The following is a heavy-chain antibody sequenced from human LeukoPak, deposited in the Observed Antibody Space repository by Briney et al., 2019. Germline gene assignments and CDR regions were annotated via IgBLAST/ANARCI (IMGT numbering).Heavy chain of an antibody. J-gene: IGHJ4*02. CDR1: GSTFSSYA. CDR3: ARAPRGSSSWYYFDY. V-gene: IGHV3-30*04. Sequence: PGRSLRLSCAASGSTFSSYAMHWVRQAPGKGLEWVAVISYDGSNKYYADSVKGRFTISRDNSKNTLYLQMNSLRAEDTAVYYCARAPRGSSSWYYFDYWGQGILVTVSS. CDR2: ISYDGSNK. D-gene: IGHD6-13*01.